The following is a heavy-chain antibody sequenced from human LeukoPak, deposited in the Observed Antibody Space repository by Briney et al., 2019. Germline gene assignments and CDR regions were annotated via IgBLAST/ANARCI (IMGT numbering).Heavy chain of an antibody. CDR3: TTEGTGYVY. CDR2: ISGSGGST. CDR1: GFTFSSYA. V-gene: IGHV3-23*01. J-gene: IGHJ4*02. Sequence: GGSLRLSCAASGFTFSSYAMSWVRQAPGKGLEWVSAISGSGGSTYYADSVKGRFTISRDDSKNTLYLQMNSLKTEDTAVYYCTTEGTGYVYWGQGTLVTVSS. D-gene: IGHD5-18*01.